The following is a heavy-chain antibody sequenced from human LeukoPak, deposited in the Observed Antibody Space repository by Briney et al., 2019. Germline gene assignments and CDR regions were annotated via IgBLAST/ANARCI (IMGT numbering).Heavy chain of an antibody. J-gene: IGHJ4*02. CDR1: GFTFDDYA. CDR2: ISWNSGSI. Sequence: GGSLRLSCAASGFTFDDYAMHWVRQAPWKGLEWVSGISWNSGSIGYADSVKGRFTISKDNAKNSLYLQMNSLRAEDTALYYCATSRGSGYFDYWGQGTLVTVSS. CDR3: ATSRGSGYFDY. V-gene: IGHV3-9*01. D-gene: IGHD3-10*01.